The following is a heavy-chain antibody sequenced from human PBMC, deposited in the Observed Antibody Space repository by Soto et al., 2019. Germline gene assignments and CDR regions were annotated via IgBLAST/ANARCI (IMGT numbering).Heavy chain of an antibody. CDR2: IYYSGGT. D-gene: IGHD5-18*01. CDR3: ARGGGVTATFDF. Sequence: SETLSLTCTVSGGSVSSGSYYWSWIRQPPGKGLEWIGYIYYSGGTNYNPSLKSRVSISIDTSKNQFSLKLNSVTAADTAVYYCARGGGVTATFDFWGPGTRVTGS. V-gene: IGHV4-61*01. CDR1: GGSVSSGSYY. J-gene: IGHJ4*02.